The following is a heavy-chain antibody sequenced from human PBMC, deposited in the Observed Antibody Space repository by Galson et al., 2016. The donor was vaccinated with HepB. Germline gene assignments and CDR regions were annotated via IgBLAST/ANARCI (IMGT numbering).Heavy chain of an antibody. CDR3: VQGSTAPAV. D-gene: IGHD2-2*01. CDR2: ISRGGDST. Sequence: SLRLSCAASGFTFRNYGMTWVRQAPGKGLEVVSRISRGGDSTDYADSVKGRFTISRDNSKNTLSLQMNSLTADDTAIYYCVQGSTAPAVWGKGTTVTVSS. V-gene: IGHV3-23*01. CDR1: GFTFRNYG. J-gene: IGHJ6*04.